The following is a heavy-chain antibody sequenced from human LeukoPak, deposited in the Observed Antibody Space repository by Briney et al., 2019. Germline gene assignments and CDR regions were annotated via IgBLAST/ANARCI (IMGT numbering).Heavy chain of an antibody. J-gene: IGHJ5*02. V-gene: IGHV1-2*02. CDR3: ARDRVGYSTFDP. CDR1: GYTFTCYY. CDR2: INPNSGGT. D-gene: IGHD5-18*01. Sequence: ASVKVSCKASGYTFTCYYMHWVRQAPGQGLEWMGWINPNSGGTNYAQKFQGRVTMTRDTSISTAYMELSRLRSDDTAVYYCARDRVGYSTFDPWGQGTLVTVSS.